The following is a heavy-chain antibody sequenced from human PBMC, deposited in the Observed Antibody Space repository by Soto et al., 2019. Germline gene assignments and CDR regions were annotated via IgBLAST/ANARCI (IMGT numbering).Heavy chain of an antibody. J-gene: IGHJ4*02. Sequence: PSETLSLTCTVSGGSINTDPYFWCTWVRQPPGQGLEWIGEIYRTGSTNYNPSLKSRVTISLDKSENQFSLKVTSLTAADTAVYYCASRDPGTSVDYWGQGTLVTVSS. CDR1: GGSINTDPYFW. D-gene: IGHD1-7*01. CDR2: IYRTGST. CDR3: ASRDPGTSVDY. V-gene: IGHV4-4*02.